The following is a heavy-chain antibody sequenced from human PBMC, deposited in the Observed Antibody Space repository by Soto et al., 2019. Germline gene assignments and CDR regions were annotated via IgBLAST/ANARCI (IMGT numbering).Heavy chain of an antibody. CDR3: ARGRTAYSSSSIDV. Sequence: SETLSLTCSVSGGSISSSNWWSWVRQPPGKGLEWIGEIYHSGSTNYNPSLKSRVTISVDKSKNQFSLKINSVTAADKAVYYCARGRTAYSSSSIDVWGKGTKVTVSS. J-gene: IGHJ6*04. CDR2: IYHSGST. V-gene: IGHV4-4*02. D-gene: IGHD6-6*01. CDR1: GGSISSSNW.